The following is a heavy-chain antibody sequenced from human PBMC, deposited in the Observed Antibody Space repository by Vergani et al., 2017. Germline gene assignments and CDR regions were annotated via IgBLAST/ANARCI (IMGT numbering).Heavy chain of an antibody. Sequence: QVQLVQSGAEVKKPGASVKVSCKASGYTFTSYGISWVRQAPGQGLEGMGWISAYNGNTNYAQKLQGRVTMTTDTSTSTAYMELRSLRSDDTAVYYCARDNYGSGSYYPPRMFDYWGQGTLVTVSS. CDR2: ISAYNGNT. D-gene: IGHD3-10*01. CDR3: ARDNYGSGSYYPPRMFDY. CDR1: GYTFTSYG. J-gene: IGHJ4*02. V-gene: IGHV1-18*01.